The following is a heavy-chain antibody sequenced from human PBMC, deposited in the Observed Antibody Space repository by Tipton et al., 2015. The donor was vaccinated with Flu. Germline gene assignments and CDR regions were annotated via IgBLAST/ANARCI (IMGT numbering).Heavy chain of an antibody. Sequence: LRLSCIVSGGSIRSPNYYWAWIRQPPGKGLEWIANIFYSGSAYYSPSFESRVTISVDTSKNQFSLRVTNVTAADTAVYYRARNAADSWGQGTLVTVSS. CDR3: ARNAADS. J-gene: IGHJ4*02. CDR1: GGSIRSPNYY. V-gene: IGHV4-39*07. CDR2: IFYSGSA. D-gene: IGHD2-2*01.